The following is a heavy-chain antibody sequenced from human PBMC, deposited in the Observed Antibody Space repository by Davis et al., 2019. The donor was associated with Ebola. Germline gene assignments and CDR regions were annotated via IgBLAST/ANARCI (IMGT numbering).Heavy chain of an antibody. CDR3: AIVRGDV. J-gene: IGHJ6*04. Sequence: PGGSLRFSCAASGFTFSSYWMTWVRQAPGKGLEGVANIKQDGSEKYYVDSVKGRFIISRDNAKKSLYLQMNSLRVEDTAIYYCAIVRGDVWGKGTTVTVSS. D-gene: IGHD5-24*01. V-gene: IGHV3-7*03. CDR1: GFTFSSYW. CDR2: IKQDGSEK.